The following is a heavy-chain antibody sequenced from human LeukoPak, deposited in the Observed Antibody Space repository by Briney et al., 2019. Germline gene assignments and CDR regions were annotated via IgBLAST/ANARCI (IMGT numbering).Heavy chain of an antibody. Sequence: ASVKVSCKASGGTFSSYAISWVRQAPGQGLEWMGGIIPIFGTANYAQKFQGRVTITADESTSTAYMELSSLRSEDTAVYYCATSLSYSNYFPTDYWGQGTLVTVSS. CDR3: ATSLSYSNYFPTDY. V-gene: IGHV1-69*13. J-gene: IGHJ4*02. D-gene: IGHD4-11*01. CDR1: GGTFSSYA. CDR2: IIPIFGTA.